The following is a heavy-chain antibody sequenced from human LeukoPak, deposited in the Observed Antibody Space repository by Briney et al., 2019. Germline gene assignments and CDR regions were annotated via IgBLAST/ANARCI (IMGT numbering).Heavy chain of an antibody. D-gene: IGHD6-6*01. J-gene: IGHJ4*02. CDR3: ATREHHVLRTPGDY. V-gene: IGHV4-39*01. Sequence: PSETLSLTCTVSGGSITISDYYWGWIRPPPGKGLEWIGTISHTGTTYYNPSLQSRVTISVDKSKNQFSLKLSSVTAADTAVYYCATREHHVLRTPGDYWGQGTLVTVSS. CDR1: GGSITISDYY. CDR2: ISHTGTT.